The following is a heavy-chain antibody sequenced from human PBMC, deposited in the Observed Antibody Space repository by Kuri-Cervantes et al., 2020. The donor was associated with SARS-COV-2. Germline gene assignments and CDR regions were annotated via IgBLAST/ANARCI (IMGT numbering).Heavy chain of an antibody. CDR3: ARAGFLDHPDHYYGMDV. D-gene: IGHD3-3*01. CDR1: GFTFSSYA. J-gene: IGHJ6*02. CDR2: IYSGGSST. V-gene: IGHV3-23*03. Sequence: ETLSLTCAASGFTFSSYAMSWVRQAPGKGLEWVSVIYSGGSSTYYADSMKGRFTISRDNSKNTLYLQMNSLRAEDTAVYYCARAGFLDHPDHYYGMDVWGQGTTVTVSS.